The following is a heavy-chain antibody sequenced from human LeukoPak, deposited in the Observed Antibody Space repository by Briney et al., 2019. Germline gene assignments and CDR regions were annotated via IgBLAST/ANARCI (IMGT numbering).Heavy chain of an antibody. J-gene: IGHJ4*02. D-gene: IGHD1-20*01. Sequence: SQTLSLTCTVSGGSISSGSYYWSWIRQPAGKGLEWIGRIYTSGSTNYNPSLKSRVTISVDTSKNQFSLKLSSVTAADTAVYYCARGPTITRYNWAFDYWGQGTLVTVYS. V-gene: IGHV4-61*02. CDR3: ARGPTITRYNWAFDY. CDR2: IYTSGST. CDR1: GGSISSGSYY.